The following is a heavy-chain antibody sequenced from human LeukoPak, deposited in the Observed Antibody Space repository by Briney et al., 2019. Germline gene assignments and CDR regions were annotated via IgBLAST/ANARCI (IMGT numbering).Heavy chain of an antibody. Sequence: GGSLRLSCAASGFTFSSFWMHWVRQPPGKGLVWVSGINSDGSTTGYADSVKGRFTSSRDNAKSTVHLQMNSLRAEDTAVYYCARESGYHGSGFDPWGQGTLVIVSS. CDR3: ARESGYHGSGFDP. V-gene: IGHV3-74*01. CDR1: GFTFSSFW. J-gene: IGHJ5*02. CDR2: INSDGSTT. D-gene: IGHD3-10*01.